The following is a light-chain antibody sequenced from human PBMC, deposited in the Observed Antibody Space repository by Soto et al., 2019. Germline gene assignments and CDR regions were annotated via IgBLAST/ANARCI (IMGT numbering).Light chain of an antibody. CDR2: DVS. V-gene: IGKV3-11*01. CDR1: QSVRSN. CDR3: QQRDNWPWT. Sequence: EIVLTQSPATLSLSPGERATLSCRASQSVRSNLAWYQHKPGQAPRLLIYDVSNRATGIPGRFSGSGFGTDFTLTISNVEPEDFAVYYCQQRDNWPWTFGQGGKVEIK. J-gene: IGKJ1*01.